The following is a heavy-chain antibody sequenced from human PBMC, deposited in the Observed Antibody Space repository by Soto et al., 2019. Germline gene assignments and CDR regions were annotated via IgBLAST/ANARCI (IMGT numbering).Heavy chain of an antibody. Sequence: GGSLRLSCAASGFTFSSYAMHWVRQAPGKGLEWVAVISYDGSNKYYADSVKGRFTISRDNSKNTLYLQMNSLRAEDMAVFYCAREGDGYGYGPSPFDYWGQGTLVTVSS. CDR3: AREGDGYGYGPSPFDY. J-gene: IGHJ4*02. CDR2: ISYDGSNK. V-gene: IGHV3-30-3*01. CDR1: GFTFSSYA. D-gene: IGHD5-18*01.